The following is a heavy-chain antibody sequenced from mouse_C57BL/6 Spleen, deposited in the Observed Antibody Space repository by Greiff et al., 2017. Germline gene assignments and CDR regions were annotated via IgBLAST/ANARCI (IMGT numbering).Heavy chain of an antibody. V-gene: IGHV1-9*01. D-gene: IGHD5-2*01. Sequence: QVQLLQSGAELMKPGASVKLSCKATGYTFTGYWIAWVKQRPGHGLEWIGEILPGSGCTNYNEKFKGKATFATDTSSNTANRQLSSLTTEDSAIENCARGPSNTGAMDYGGQGTSVTVSS. CDR2: ILPGSGCT. J-gene: IGHJ4*01. CDR3: ARGPSNTGAMDY. CDR1: GYTFTGYW.